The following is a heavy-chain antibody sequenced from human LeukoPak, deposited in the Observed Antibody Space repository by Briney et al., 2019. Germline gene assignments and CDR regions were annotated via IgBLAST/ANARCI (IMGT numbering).Heavy chain of an antibody. Sequence: ASVKVSCKASGYTFTGNPILWVRQAPGQGLEWMGWIIPNSGATTYAQKFQGRVAMTRDTSISTAFMELSSLRSDDTSVYYCTREYYWGQGTPVTVPS. CDR2: IIPNSGAT. CDR3: TREYY. J-gene: IGHJ4*02. V-gene: IGHV1-2*02. CDR1: GYTFTGNP.